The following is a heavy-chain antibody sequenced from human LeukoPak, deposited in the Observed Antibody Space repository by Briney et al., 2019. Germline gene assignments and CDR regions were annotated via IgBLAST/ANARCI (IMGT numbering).Heavy chain of an antibody. Sequence: GGSLRLSRAASGFTFSSYSMNWVRQAPGKGLEWVSSISSSSSYIYYADSVKGRFTISRDNAKNSLYLQMNSLRAEDTAVYYCARGEVLRFLEWFPDYWGQGTLVTVSS. V-gene: IGHV3-21*01. CDR1: GFTFSSYS. J-gene: IGHJ4*02. CDR2: ISSSSSYI. D-gene: IGHD3-3*01. CDR3: ARGEVLRFLEWFPDY.